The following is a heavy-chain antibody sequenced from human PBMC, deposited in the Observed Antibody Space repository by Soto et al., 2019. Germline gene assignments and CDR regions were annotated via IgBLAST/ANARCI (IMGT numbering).Heavy chain of an antibody. CDR2: IYYSGDT. D-gene: IGHD4-17*01. V-gene: IGHV4-59*01. J-gene: IGHJ6*03. CDR3: ARVKADYGDYVNYFYYYMDV. Sequence: SETLSLTCTVSGGSISNYYWSWVRQRPGKGLEWIGYIYYSGDTNYNPSLKSRVTISVDTSKNQLSLKLTSVTAADTAVYYCARVKADYGDYVNYFYYYMDVWGKGTTVTVSS. CDR1: GGSISNYY.